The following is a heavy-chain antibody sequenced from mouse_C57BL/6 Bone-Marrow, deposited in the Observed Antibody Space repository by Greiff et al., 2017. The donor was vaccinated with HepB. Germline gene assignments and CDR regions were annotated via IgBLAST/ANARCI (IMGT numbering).Heavy chain of an antibody. CDR2: ISSGGSYT. CDR3: ARRKGLWYFDV. D-gene: IGHD3-1*01. J-gene: IGHJ1*03. V-gene: IGHV5-6*01. CDR1: GFTFSSYG. Sequence: VQLQQSGGDLVKPGGSLKLSCAASGFTFSSYGMSWVRQTPDKRLEWVATISSGGSYTYYPDSVKGRFTISRDNAKNTLYLQMSSLKSEDTAMYYCARRKGLWYFDVWGRGTTVTVSS.